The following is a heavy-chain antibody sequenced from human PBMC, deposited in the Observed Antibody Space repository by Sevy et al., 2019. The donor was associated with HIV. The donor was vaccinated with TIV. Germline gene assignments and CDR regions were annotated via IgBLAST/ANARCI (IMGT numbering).Heavy chain of an antibody. Sequence: GGSLRLSCAASGFTFSSYSMNWVRQAPGKGLEWVSSISSSSSYIYYADSVKGRFTISRDKAKNTLYLQMNSLRAEDMAVYYCAREFKERWLQLGNFDYWGQGTLVTVSS. D-gene: IGHD5-12*01. CDR1: GFTFSSYS. V-gene: IGHV3-21*01. CDR3: AREFKERWLQLGNFDY. J-gene: IGHJ4*02. CDR2: ISSSSSYI.